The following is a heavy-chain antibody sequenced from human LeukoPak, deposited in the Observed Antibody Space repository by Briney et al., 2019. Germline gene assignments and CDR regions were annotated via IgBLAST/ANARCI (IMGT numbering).Heavy chain of an antibody. CDR1: GFTFSSYS. D-gene: IGHD6-19*01. Sequence: GGSLRLSCAASGFTFSSYSMNWVSQAPGKGLEWVSSISSSSSYIYYADSVKGRFTISRDNAKNSLYLQMNSLRAEDTAVYYCARDGYSSGWGAFDIWGQGTMVTVSS. CDR3: ARDGYSSGWGAFDI. J-gene: IGHJ3*02. V-gene: IGHV3-21*01. CDR2: ISSSSSYI.